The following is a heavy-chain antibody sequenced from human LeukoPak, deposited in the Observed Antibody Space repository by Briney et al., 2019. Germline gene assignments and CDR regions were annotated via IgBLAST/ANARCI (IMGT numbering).Heavy chain of an antibody. CDR3: ARVIRGYSYGLDV. V-gene: IGHV1-2*02. J-gene: IGHJ6*04. D-gene: IGHD5-18*01. CDR1: GYTFTGYS. Sequence: ASVKVSCKASGYTFTGYSIYWVRQTPGQKLEWMGWINPKTGTANSAQKFQGRVTMTRDTSISTAYMELSRLRSDDTAVYYCARVIRGYSYGLDVWGKGTTVTVSS. CDR2: INPKTGTA.